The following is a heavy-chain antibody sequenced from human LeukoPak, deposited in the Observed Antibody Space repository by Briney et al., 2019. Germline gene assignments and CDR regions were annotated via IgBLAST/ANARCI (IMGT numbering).Heavy chain of an antibody. CDR3: ARDPRYSSGWYPPLSWFDP. CDR2: ISSSGTTK. CDR1: GFTFSTYE. J-gene: IGHJ5*02. Sequence: PGGSLRLSCAASGFTFSTYEMNWVRQAPGKGLEWVSYISSSGTTKYYADSVKGRFTISRDNAKNSLYLQMNSLRVEDTAVYYCARDPRYSSGWYPPLSWFDPWGQGTLVTVSS. V-gene: IGHV3-48*03. D-gene: IGHD6-19*01.